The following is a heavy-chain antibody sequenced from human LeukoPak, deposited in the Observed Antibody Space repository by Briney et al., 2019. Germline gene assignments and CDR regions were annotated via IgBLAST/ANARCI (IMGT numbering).Heavy chain of an antibody. CDR2: IIGIAYST. Sequence: AGGSLRLSCAASGFTFSSYAMTWVRQAPGKGLEWISAIIGIAYSTSYADSVKGRFTISRDNSKNTLYLQMNSLRAEDTAVYYCARNSSGFKLGDAFDIWGQGTMVTVSS. J-gene: IGHJ3*02. V-gene: IGHV3-23*01. D-gene: IGHD3-22*01. CDR3: ARNSSGFKLGDAFDI. CDR1: GFTFSSYA.